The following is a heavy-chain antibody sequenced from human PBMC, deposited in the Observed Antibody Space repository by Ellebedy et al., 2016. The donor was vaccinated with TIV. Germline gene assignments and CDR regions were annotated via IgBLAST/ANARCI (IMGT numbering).Heavy chain of an antibody. Sequence: MPSETLSLTCTVSGGSISNSDYYWNWIRQPPGKGLERIGSIYYSGSAYYNPSLKSRVTVPVDTSKNQFSLNLSSVTAADTAVYYCARDPALPRGRFDTWGQGTLVTVSS. CDR3: ARDPALPRGRFDT. V-gene: IGHV4-39*07. CDR2: IYYSGSA. J-gene: IGHJ5*02. CDR1: GGSISNSDYY.